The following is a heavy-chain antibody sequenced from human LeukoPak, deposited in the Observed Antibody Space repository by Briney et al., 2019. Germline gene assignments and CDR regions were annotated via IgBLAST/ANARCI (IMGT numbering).Heavy chain of an antibody. J-gene: IGHJ5*02. Sequence: GESLRLSCAASGFTFSSYAMSWVRQAPGKGLEWVSAISGSGGSTYYADSVKGRFTISRDNSKNTLYLQMNSLRAEDTAVYYCAKDNSLLPWFDPWGQGTLVTVSS. CDR3: AKDNSLLPWFDP. CDR2: ISGSGGST. V-gene: IGHV3-23*01. CDR1: GFTFSSYA. D-gene: IGHD2-21*02.